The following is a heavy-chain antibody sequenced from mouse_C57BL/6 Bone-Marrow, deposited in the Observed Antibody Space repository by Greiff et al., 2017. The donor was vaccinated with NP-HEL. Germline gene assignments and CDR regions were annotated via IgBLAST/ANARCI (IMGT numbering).Heavy chain of an antibody. CDR1: GFTFTDYY. Sequence: EVKLLESGGGLVQPGGSLSLSCAASGFTFTDYYMSWVRQPPGKALEWLGFIRNKANGYTTEYSASVKGRFTISRDNSQSILYLQMNALRAEDSATYYCARRPLFGYYAMDYWGQGTSVTVSS. D-gene: IGHD1-1*01. CDR2: IRNKANGYTT. J-gene: IGHJ4*01. V-gene: IGHV7-3*01. CDR3: ARRPLFGYYAMDY.